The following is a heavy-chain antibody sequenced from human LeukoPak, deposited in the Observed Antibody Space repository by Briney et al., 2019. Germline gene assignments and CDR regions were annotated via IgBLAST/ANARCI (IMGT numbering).Heavy chain of an antibody. CDR3: STTSIAAAVPGCFDY. J-gene: IGHJ4*02. CDR1: GFTVSSYE. D-gene: IGHD6-13*01. Sequence: QPGGSLRLSWEASGFTVSSYEMNWVRQAPGKGLEWVSYISSSGKTIYYADSTKGRFTVSRDNAKNSLYLQMNSLRAEDTAVYYCSTTSIAAAVPGCFDYWGQGTLVTVFS. CDR2: ISSSGKTI. V-gene: IGHV3-48*03.